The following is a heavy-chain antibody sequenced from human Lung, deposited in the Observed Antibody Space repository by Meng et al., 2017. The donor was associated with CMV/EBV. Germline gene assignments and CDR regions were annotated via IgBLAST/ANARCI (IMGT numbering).Heavy chain of an antibody. J-gene: IGHJ4*01. CDR1: GFTFSRYA. CDR2: MSFDGGNI. CDR3: ARDGDYCTDGTCYFDY. V-gene: IGHV3-30-3*01. D-gene: IGHD2-8*01. Sequence: GGSLRLSCAASGFTFSRYAMHWVRQAQGKGLEWVALMSFDGGNIQYTDSLKGRFTISRDNSKNVLYLEMNSLRLEDTAVYYCARDGDYCTDGTCYFDYLGNGTXVTVSS.